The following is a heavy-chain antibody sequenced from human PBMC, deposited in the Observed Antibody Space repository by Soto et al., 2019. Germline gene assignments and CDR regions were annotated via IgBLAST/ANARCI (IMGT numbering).Heavy chain of an antibody. CDR1: GFTFSSYA. D-gene: IGHD4-4*01. CDR3: AKDRLRGEYSNYAYYFDY. Sequence: GGSLRLSCAASGFTFSSYAMSWVRQAPGKGLEWVSAISGSGGSTYYADSVKGRFTISRDNSKNTLYLQMNSLRAEDTAVYYCAKDRLRGEYSNYAYYFDYWGQGTLVTVSS. CDR2: ISGSGGST. J-gene: IGHJ4*02. V-gene: IGHV3-23*01.